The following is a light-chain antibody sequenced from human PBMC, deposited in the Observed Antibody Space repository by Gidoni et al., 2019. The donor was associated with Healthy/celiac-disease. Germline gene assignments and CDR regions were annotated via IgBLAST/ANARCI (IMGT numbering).Light chain of an antibody. CDR2: GAS. Sequence: EIVLTQSPGTLSLSPGERATLSCRASQSVSSSYLAWYQQKPGQAPRLLIYGASSGSETDFTLTISRLEPEDFAVYYCQQYGSSPYTFGQGTKLEIK. CDR1: QSVSSSY. J-gene: IGKJ2*01. V-gene: IGKV3-20*01. CDR3: QQYGSSPYT.